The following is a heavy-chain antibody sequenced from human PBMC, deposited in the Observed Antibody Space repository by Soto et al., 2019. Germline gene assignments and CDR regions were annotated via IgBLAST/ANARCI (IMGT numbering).Heavy chain of an antibody. CDR3: AKGPATGPSLYYYYYMDV. V-gene: IGHV3-9*01. CDR1: GFTFDDYA. J-gene: IGHJ6*03. Sequence: GGSLRLSCAASGFTFDDYAMHWVRQAPGKGLEWVSGISWNSGSIGYADSVKGRFTISRDNAKNSLYLQMNSLRAEDTALYYCAKGPATGPSLYYYYYMDVWGKGTTVTVSS. CDR2: ISWNSGSI.